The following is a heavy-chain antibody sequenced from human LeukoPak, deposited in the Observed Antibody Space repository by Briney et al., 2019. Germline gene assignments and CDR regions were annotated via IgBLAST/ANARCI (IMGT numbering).Heavy chain of an antibody. D-gene: IGHD3-16*02. CDR3: ARGGIISDPVAAPTDF. V-gene: IGHV3-7*01. J-gene: IGHJ4*02. CDR2: IKHDGSEK. Sequence: GGSLRLSCAASGFTFSSYWMSWVRQAPGKGLEWVANIKHDGSEKYSVDSVKGRFTISRDNAKNSVYLQMNSLRAEDTAVYYCARGGIISDPVAAPTDFWGQGTQVTVSS. CDR1: GFTFSSYW.